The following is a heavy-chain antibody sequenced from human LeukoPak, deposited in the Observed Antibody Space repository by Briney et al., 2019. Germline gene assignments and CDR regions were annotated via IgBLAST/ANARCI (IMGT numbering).Heavy chain of an antibody. CDR3: ARDPRSDNYYGSGSYQAHWFDP. Sequence: ASVKVSCKASGYTFTSYGISWVRQAPGQGLEWMGWISAYNGNTNYAQKLQGRVTMTTDTSTSTAYMELRSLRSDDTAVYYCARDPRSDNYYGSGSYQAHWFDPWGQGTLVTVSS. CDR2: ISAYNGNT. D-gene: IGHD3-10*01. CDR1: GYTFTSYG. V-gene: IGHV1-18*01. J-gene: IGHJ5*02.